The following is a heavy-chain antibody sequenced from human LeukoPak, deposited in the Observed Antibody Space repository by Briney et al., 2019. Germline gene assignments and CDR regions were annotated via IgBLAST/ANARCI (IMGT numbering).Heavy chain of an antibody. CDR2: ISGSGGST. V-gene: IGHV3-23*01. D-gene: IGHD2-2*02. Sequence: GGSLRLSCAASGFTFSGYAMSWVRQAPGKGLEWVSAISGSGGSTYYADSVKGRFTISRDNSKNTLYLQMNSLRAEDTAVYYCAKEWDCSSTSCYSGTRNWFDPWGQGTLVTVSS. CDR1: GFTFSGYA. J-gene: IGHJ5*02. CDR3: AKEWDCSSTSCYSGTRNWFDP.